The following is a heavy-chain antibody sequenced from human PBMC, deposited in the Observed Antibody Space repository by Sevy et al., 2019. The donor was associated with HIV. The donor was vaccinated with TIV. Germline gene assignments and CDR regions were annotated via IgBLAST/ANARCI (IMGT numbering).Heavy chain of an antibody. J-gene: IGHJ4*02. V-gene: IGHV1-18*04. CDR2: ISAYNGNT. D-gene: IGHD2-2*02. CDR3: ARYCSSTSCYTVDRKLDY. CDR1: GYTFTNYS. Sequence: ASVKVSCKASGYTFTNYSINWVRQAPGQGLEWMGWISAYNGNTEYEQNFQGRVTMTTDTSTSTAYMELRSLRSDDTAVYYCARYCSSTSCYTVDRKLDYWGQGTLVTVSS.